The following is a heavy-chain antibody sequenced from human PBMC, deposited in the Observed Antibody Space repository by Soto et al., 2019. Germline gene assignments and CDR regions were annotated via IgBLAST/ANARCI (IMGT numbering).Heavy chain of an antibody. Sequence: SETLSLTCSVFGDSIRSAHYFWGWVRQPPGKGLEWIGSIYHSGATYYDPYLRSRVTLSVDTTKNQVSLRLSSVTAADTAVYYCARRSRGDPNCLDPWGQGTLVTVSS. CDR3: ARRSRGDPNCLDP. CDR2: IYHSGAT. V-gene: IGHV4-39*01. D-gene: IGHD3-16*01. CDR1: GDSIRSAHYF. J-gene: IGHJ5*02.